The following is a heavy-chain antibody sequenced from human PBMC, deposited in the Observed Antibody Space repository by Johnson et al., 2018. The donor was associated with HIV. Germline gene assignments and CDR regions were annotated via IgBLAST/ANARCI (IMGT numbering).Heavy chain of an antibody. J-gene: IGHJ3*02. CDR2: SRNKANSYTT. CDR3: ARVKGITVFGVVRPHGAFDI. V-gene: IGHV3-72*01. CDR1: GFTFSDHY. Sequence: VQLVESGGGLVQPGGSLRLSCAASGFTFSDHYMDWVRQAPGKGLEWVGRSRNKANSYTTEYAASVKGRFTISSDDSTNSLYLQMNSLRVEDTAVYYCARVKGITVFGVVRPHGAFDIWGQGTMVTVSS. D-gene: IGHD3-3*01.